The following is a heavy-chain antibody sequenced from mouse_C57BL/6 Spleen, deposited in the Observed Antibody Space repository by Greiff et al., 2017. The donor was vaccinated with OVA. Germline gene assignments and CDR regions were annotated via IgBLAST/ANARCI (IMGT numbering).Heavy chain of an antibody. V-gene: IGHV3-6*01. J-gene: IGHJ4*01. CDR3: ARGDYDEGEYYAMDY. CDR1: GYSITSGYY. D-gene: IGHD2-4*01. Sequence: EVQLQQSGPGLVKPSQSLSLTCSVTGYSITSGYYWNWIRQFPGNKLEWMGYISYDGSNNYNPSLKNRISITRDTSKNQFFLKLNSVTTEDTATYYCARGDYDEGEYYAMDYWGQGTSVTVSS. CDR2: ISYDGSN.